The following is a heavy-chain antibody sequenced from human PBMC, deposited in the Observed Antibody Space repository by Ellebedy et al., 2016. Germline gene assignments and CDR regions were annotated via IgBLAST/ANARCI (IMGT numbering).Heavy chain of an antibody. Sequence: ASVKVSCXASGYTFTGYYMHWVRQAPGQGLEWMGWINPNSGGTNYAQKFQGRVTMTRDTSITTAYVELSSLRFDDTAVYYCARYIPAGDWFDPWGQGTLVTVSS. J-gene: IGHJ5*02. CDR1: GYTFTGYY. CDR3: ARYIPAGDWFDP. D-gene: IGHD3-10*01. V-gene: IGHV1-2*02. CDR2: INPNSGGT.